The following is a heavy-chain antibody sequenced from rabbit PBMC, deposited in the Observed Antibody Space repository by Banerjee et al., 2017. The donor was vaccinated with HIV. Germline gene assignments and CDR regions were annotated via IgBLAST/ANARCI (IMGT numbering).Heavy chain of an antibody. Sequence: QLKESGGGLVQPGGSLKLSCKASGFDFSSYYMSWVRQAPGKGLEWIGYIDPVFGSTYYASWVNGRFTISSHNAQNTLYLQLNSLTAADTATYFCARLSSSGNDAFDPWGQGTLVTVS. CDR1: GFDFSSYY. V-gene: IGHV1S7*01. D-gene: IGHD1-1*01. J-gene: IGHJ2*01. CDR3: ARLSSSGNDAFDP. CDR2: IDPVFGST.